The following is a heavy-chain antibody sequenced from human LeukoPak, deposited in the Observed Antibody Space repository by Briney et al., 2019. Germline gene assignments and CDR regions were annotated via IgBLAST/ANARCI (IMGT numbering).Heavy chain of an antibody. Sequence: GGSLRLSCVASGFTFNTYGMHWVRQAPGKGLEWVAGISNDGSSKDYADSVKGRFTISRDKSKNTVYLQMNSLRVEDTAVYYCAKVAYCTSTSCHFSGYAQRPLDSWGQGTLVTVSS. J-gene: IGHJ4*02. V-gene: IGHV3-30*18. CDR1: GFTFNTYG. CDR3: AKVAYCTSTSCHFSGYAQRPLDS. CDR2: ISNDGSSK. D-gene: IGHD2-2*01.